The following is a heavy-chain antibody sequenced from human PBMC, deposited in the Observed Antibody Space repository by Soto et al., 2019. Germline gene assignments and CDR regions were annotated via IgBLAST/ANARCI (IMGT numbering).Heavy chain of an antibody. J-gene: IGHJ4*02. V-gene: IGHV3-11*01. CDR1: GFTFSDYY. CDR2: ISGGGGSTR. D-gene: IGHD3-22*01. Sequence: GGSLRLSCAASGFTFSDYYMSWIRQAPGKGLEWASYISGGGGSTRSYADSVKGRFTISRDNAQNSLYLQMNSLRAEDTAVYYCARVRGYYDSSGFDSWGQGTLVTVSS. CDR3: ARVRGYYDSSGFDS.